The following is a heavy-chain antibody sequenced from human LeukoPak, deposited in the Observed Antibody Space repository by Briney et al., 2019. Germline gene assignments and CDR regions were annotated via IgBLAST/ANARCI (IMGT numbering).Heavy chain of an antibody. D-gene: IGHD3-22*01. CDR3: AGHYYDSSGFDY. J-gene: IGHJ4*02. Sequence: SETQSLTCAVYGGSFSGYYWSWIRQPPGKGLEWIGEINHSGSTNYNPSLKSRVTISVDTSKNQFSLKLSSVTAADTAVYYCAGHYYDSSGFDYWGQGTLVTVSS. V-gene: IGHV4-34*01. CDR1: GGSFSGYY. CDR2: INHSGST.